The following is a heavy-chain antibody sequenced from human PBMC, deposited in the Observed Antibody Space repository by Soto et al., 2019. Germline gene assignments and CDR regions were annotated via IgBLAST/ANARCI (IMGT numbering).Heavy chain of an antibody. J-gene: IGHJ6*02. CDR1: GGSFSGYY. CDR2: INHSGST. V-gene: IGHV4-34*01. D-gene: IGHD2-21*02. Sequence: SETLSLTCAVYGGSFSGYYWSWIRQPPGKGLEWIGEINHSGSTNYNPSLKSRVTISVDTSKNQFSLKLSSVTAADTAVYYCAREGAYCGGDCYSNYYYYYGMDVWGQGTTVTVSS. CDR3: AREGAYCGGDCYSNYYYYYGMDV.